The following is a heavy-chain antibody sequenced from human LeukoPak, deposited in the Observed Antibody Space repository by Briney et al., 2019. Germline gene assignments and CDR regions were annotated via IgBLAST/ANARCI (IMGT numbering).Heavy chain of an antibody. J-gene: IGHJ6*02. CDR1: GYTLTSYY. CDR3: AAERGITMVRGANYSYYGMDF. Sequence: ASVKDSCKASGYTLTSYYMHWVRQAPGQGLEWMGIINPSGGSTSYAQKFQGRVTMTRDTSTSTVYMELSSLRSEDTAVYYCAAERGITMVRGANYSYYGMDFCGQGTTVTVSS. CDR2: INPSGGST. D-gene: IGHD3-10*01. V-gene: IGHV1-46*01.